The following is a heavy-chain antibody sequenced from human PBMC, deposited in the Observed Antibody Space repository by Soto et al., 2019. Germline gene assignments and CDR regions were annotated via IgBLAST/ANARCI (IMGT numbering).Heavy chain of an antibody. CDR2: ISYDGSNK. V-gene: IGHV3-30*18. CDR1: GFTFSSYG. J-gene: IGHJ3*02. CDR3: AKDLADRYNWNDGGAFDI. D-gene: IGHD1-1*01. Sequence: GGSLRLSCAASGFTFSSYGMHWVRQAPGKGLEWVAVISYDGSNKYYADSVKGRFTISRDNSKNTLYLQMNSLRAEDTAVYYCAKDLADRYNWNDGGAFDIWGQGTMVTVSS.